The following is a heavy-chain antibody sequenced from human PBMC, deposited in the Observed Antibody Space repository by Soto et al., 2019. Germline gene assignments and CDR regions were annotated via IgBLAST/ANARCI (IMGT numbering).Heavy chain of an antibody. CDR1: GFTFSSYA. Sequence: QVQLVESGGGVVQRGRSLRLSCAASGFTFSSYAMHWVRQAPGKGLEWVAVISYDGSNKYYADSVKGRFTISRDNSKNTLYLQMNSLRAEDTAVYYCARAKGYGSGTPTTTNYYYGMDVWGQGTTVTVSS. J-gene: IGHJ6*02. CDR3: ARAKGYGSGTPTTTNYYYGMDV. CDR2: ISYDGSNK. D-gene: IGHD3-10*01. V-gene: IGHV3-30-3*01.